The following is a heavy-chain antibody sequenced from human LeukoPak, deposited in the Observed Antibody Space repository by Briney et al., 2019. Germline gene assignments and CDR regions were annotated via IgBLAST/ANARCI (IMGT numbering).Heavy chain of an antibody. J-gene: IGHJ4*02. D-gene: IGHD6-19*01. CDR3: AKGLAVAGTPLDY. CDR2: ISYDGSNK. CDR1: GFTFSSYG. V-gene: IGHV3-30*18. Sequence: GGSLRLSCAASGFTFSSYGMHWVRQAPGEGLEWVAVISYDGSNKYYADSVKGRFTISRDNSKNTLYLQMNSLRAEDTAVYYCAKGLAVAGTPLDYWGQGTLVTVSS.